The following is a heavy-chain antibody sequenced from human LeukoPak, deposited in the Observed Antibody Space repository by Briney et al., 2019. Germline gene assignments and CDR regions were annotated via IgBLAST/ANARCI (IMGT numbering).Heavy chain of an antibody. J-gene: IGHJ6*03. Sequence: SETLSLTCTVSGGSISSSSYYWGWIRQPPGKGLEWIGSIYYSGSTYYNPSLKSRVTISVDTSKNQFSLKLSSVTAADTAVYYCARLRQGIAAAGPFSGYYYMDVWGKGTTVTISS. CDR3: ARLRQGIAAAGPFSGYYYMDV. V-gene: IGHV4-39*01. CDR2: IYYSGST. D-gene: IGHD6-13*01. CDR1: GGSISSSSYY.